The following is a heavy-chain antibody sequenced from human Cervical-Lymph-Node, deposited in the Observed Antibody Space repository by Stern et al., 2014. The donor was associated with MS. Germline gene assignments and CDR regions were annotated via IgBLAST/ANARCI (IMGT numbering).Heavy chain of an antibody. CDR3: ARHGGPNWNHEAHNWFDP. CDR2: IYPGNSDT. Sequence: VQLGQSGAEVKKPGESLKISCKGSEYNFNTHWIAWVRQMPGKGLEWLGNIYPGNSDTRYNPSLQGQVSISADKSITTAYLHFSSLKASDSAMYFCARHGGPNWNHEAHNWFDPWGQGTLVTVSS. V-gene: IGHV5-51*03. D-gene: IGHD1-14*01. J-gene: IGHJ5*02. CDR1: EYNFNTHW.